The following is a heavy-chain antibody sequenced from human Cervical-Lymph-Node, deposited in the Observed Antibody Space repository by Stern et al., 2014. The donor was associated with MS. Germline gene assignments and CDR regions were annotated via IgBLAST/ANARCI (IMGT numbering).Heavy chain of an antibody. J-gene: IGHJ4*02. CDR3: ARAAYSTSSYNY. Sequence: QVQLVQSGAEVKKAGSSVKVSCKASGGTFNTNVISWVRQAPGQGLEWMGGIIPIFGTALYAQKFQGRVTITANESTRAVSMELSSLRSEDTAVYYCARAAYSTSSYNYWGQGTLVIVSS. CDR1: GGTFNTNV. CDR2: IIPIFGTA. V-gene: IGHV1-69*01. D-gene: IGHD6-6*01.